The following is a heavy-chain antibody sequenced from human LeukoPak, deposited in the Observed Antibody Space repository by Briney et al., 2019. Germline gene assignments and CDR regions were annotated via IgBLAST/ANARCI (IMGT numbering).Heavy chain of an antibody. CDR3: TRAIIVALGTGPFDI. J-gene: IGHJ3*02. Sequence: GGSMRLSCAASGFSFSSYTMNWVRLAPGRGLEWVSSIIGTSEMHYADSVKGRFTVSSDNDKNSLFLQLYSLSVEDTAVYYCTRAIIVALGTGPFDIWGQGTVVTVSS. CDR2: IIGTSEM. V-gene: IGHV3-21*06. CDR1: GFSFSSYT. D-gene: IGHD6-13*01.